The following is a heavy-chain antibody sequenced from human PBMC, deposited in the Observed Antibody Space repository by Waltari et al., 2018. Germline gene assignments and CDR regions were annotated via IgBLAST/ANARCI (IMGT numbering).Heavy chain of an antibody. V-gene: IGHV3-30-3*01. Sequence: QVQLVESGGGVVKPGRSLRLSCAASGFTFSRYAMHWVPQAPGKGLEWVAVISYDGSNKYYADSVKGRFTISRDNSKNTLYLQMNSLRAEDTAVYYCARGGQLGYYYYGMDVWGQGTTVTVSS. D-gene: IGHD6-13*01. CDR2: ISYDGSNK. CDR1: GFTFSRYA. CDR3: ARGGQLGYYYYGMDV. J-gene: IGHJ6*02.